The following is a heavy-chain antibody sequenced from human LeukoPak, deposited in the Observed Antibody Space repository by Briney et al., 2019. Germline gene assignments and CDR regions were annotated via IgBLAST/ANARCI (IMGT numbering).Heavy chain of an antibody. V-gene: IGHV1-2*04. J-gene: IGHJ4*02. CDR1: GYTFTGYY. CDR2: INPNSGGT. CDR3: ARGRYYGSGSSSYFDY. Sequence: VASVKVSCKASGYTFTGYYMHWVRQAPGQGLEWMGWINPNSGGTNYARKFQGWVTMTRDTSISTAYMELSRPRSDDTAVYYCARGRYYGSGSSSYFDYWGQGTLVTVSS. D-gene: IGHD3-10*01.